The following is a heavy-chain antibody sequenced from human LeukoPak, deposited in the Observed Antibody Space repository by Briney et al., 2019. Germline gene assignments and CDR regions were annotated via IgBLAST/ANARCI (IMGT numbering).Heavy chain of an antibody. D-gene: IGHD3-10*01. CDR2: IDWDDDK. V-gene: IGHV2-70*11. J-gene: IGHJ4*02. CDR3: ARGCALLWFGESRAGIDY. CDR1: GFSLSTSGMC. Sequence: SGPTLVNPTQTLTLTCTFSGFSLSTSGMCVSWIRQPPGKALEWLARIDWDDDKYYSTSLKTRLTISKDTSKYQVVLTMTNMDPVDTATYYCARGCALLWFGESRAGIDYWGQGTLVTVSS.